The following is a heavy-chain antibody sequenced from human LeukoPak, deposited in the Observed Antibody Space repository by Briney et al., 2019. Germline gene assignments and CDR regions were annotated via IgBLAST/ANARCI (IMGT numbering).Heavy chain of an antibody. D-gene: IGHD6-13*01. Sequence: GGSLRLSCAAPGFTFSSYAMHWVRQAPGKGLEWVAVISYDGSNKYYADSVKGRFTISRDNSKNTLYLQMNSLRAEDTAVYYCARDLEGAAAGTRYYYYYGMDVWGQGTTVTVSS. V-gene: IGHV3-30-3*01. CDR2: ISYDGSNK. CDR3: ARDLEGAAAGTRYYYYYGMDV. CDR1: GFTFSSYA. J-gene: IGHJ6*02.